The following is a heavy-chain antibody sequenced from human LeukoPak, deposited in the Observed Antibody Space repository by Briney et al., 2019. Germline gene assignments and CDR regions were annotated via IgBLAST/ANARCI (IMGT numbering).Heavy chain of an antibody. Sequence: GGSLRLSCAACGFTFSKYWMLWVRQAPGKGLESVSRINTDGTVTTYADSVKGRFTVSRDNADNTMFLQMNSVRDEDTAVYYCATKQWLAPPPDSWGQGTPVTVSS. D-gene: IGHD6-19*01. CDR2: INTDGTVT. CDR1: GFTFSKYW. J-gene: IGHJ4*02. CDR3: ATKQWLAPPPDS. V-gene: IGHV3-74*01.